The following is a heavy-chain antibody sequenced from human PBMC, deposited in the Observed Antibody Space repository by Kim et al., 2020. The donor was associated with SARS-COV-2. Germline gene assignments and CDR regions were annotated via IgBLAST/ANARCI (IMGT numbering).Heavy chain of an antibody. V-gene: IGHV4-30-2*01. D-gene: IGHD3-22*01. Sequence: SETLSLTCAVSGGSISSGGYSWSWIRQPPGKGLEWIGYIYHSGSTYYNPSLKSRVTISVDRSKNQFSLKLSSVTAADTAVYYCARTDSSGYYYDYWGQGTLVTVSS. CDR3: ARTDSSGYYYDY. J-gene: IGHJ4*02. CDR2: IYHSGST. CDR1: GGSISSGGYS.